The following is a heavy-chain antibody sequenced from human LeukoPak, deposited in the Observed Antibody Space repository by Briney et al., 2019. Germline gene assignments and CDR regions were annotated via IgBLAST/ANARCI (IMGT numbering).Heavy chain of an antibody. V-gene: IGHV4-34*01. Sequence: SETLSLTCAVYGGSFSGYYWSWIRQPPGKGLEWIGEINHSGSTNYNPSLKSRVTISVDTSKNQFSLKLSSVTAADTAVYYCARRRDGYNHHFDYWGQGTLVTVSS. D-gene: IGHD5-24*01. CDR2: INHSGST. J-gene: IGHJ4*02. CDR3: ARRRDGYNHHFDY. CDR1: GGSFSGYY.